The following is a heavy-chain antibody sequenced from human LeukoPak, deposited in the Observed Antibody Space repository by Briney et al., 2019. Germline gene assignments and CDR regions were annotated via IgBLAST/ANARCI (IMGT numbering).Heavy chain of an antibody. CDR1: GGSISSSSYY. D-gene: IGHD2-15*01. Sequence: SETLSLTCTVSGGSISSSSYYWGWIRQPPGKGLEWIGSIYYSGSTYYNPSLKGRVTISVDTSKNQFSLKLSSVTAADTAVYYCARHQNIVGNYYYYYMDVWGKGTTVTVSS. V-gene: IGHV4-39*01. CDR3: ARHQNIVGNYYYYYMDV. J-gene: IGHJ6*03. CDR2: IYYSGST.